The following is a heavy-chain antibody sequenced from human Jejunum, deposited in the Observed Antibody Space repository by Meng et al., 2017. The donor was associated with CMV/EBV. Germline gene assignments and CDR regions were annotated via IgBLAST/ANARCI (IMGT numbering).Heavy chain of an antibody. CDR1: GGSFSGYY. J-gene: IGHJ4*02. Sequence: SLTCAVYGGSFSGYYWSWIRKPPGKGLEWIGRIDQSGSTKYNPSLKSRVTISVDTSKNQFSLKLSSVTAADTAVYYYARGYYDTSPFYWGQGTLVTVSS. CDR3: ARGYYDTSPFY. CDR2: IDQSGST. D-gene: IGHD3-22*01. V-gene: IGHV4-34*01.